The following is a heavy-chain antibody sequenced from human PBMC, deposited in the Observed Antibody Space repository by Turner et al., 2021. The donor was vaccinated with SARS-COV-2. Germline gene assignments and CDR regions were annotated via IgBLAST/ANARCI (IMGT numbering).Heavy chain of an antibody. J-gene: IGHJ5*01. CDR2: IKHRGTT. CDR3: ARAVGMAASTRPNSGDSNAHRWFDF. V-gene: IGHV4-34*01. Sequence: QVQLQQWGAGLLKPSETLSLTCGVYGGSFSGYLWSWVRQPPGKGPEWIGEIKHRGTTNSNLSLKSRVTISVDTSKNQFSLNVTSVTPADTAVYYCARAVGMAASTRPNSGDSNAHRWFDFWGQGTLVTVSS. D-gene: IGHD4-4*01. CDR1: GGSFSGYL.